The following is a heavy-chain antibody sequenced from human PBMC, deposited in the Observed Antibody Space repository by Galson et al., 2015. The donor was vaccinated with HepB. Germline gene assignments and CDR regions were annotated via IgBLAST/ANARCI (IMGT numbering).Heavy chain of an antibody. CDR2: ISSSGSTI. D-gene: IGHD3-3*01. V-gene: IGHV3-11*01. Sequence: SLRLSCAASGFTFSDYYMSWIRQAPGKGLEWVSYISSSGSTIYYADSVKGRFTISRDNAKNSLYLQMNSLRAEDTAVYYCARDSLYYDFWYYGMDVWGQGTTVTVSS. CDR3: ARDSLYYDFWYYGMDV. CDR1: GFTFSDYY. J-gene: IGHJ6*02.